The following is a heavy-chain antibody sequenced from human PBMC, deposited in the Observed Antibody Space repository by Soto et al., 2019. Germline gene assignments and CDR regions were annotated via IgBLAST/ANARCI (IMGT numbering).Heavy chain of an antibody. Sequence: GASVKVSCKASGGTFSSYAISWVRQAPGQGLEWMGGIIPIFGTANYAQKFQGRVTITADESTSTAYMELSSLRSEDTAVYYCARSLGNYYYYGMDVWGQGTTVTVSS. CDR2: IIPIFGTA. V-gene: IGHV1-69*13. CDR3: ARSLGNYYYYGMDV. D-gene: IGHD3-16*01. CDR1: GGTFSSYA. J-gene: IGHJ6*02.